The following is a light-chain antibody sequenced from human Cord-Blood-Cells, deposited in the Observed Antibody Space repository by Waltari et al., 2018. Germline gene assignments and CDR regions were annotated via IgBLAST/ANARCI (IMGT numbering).Light chain of an antibody. CDR3: SSYAGSNNYV. Sequence: QSALTQPPSASGSPGQSVTISCTGTSSDVGGYNYVSWYQQHPGKAPKLNIYEVSKRPSVVPDRFAGSNSGNTASLTVSGLQAEDEADYYCSSYAGSNNYVFGTGTKVTVL. CDR1: SSDVGGYNY. CDR2: EVS. J-gene: IGLJ1*01. V-gene: IGLV2-8*01.